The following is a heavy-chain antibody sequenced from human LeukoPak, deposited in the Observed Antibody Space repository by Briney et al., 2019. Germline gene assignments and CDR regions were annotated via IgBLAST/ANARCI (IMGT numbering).Heavy chain of an antibody. CDR1: GFTFGSYG. CDR3: AIMHGYYDGSGYWVQ. V-gene: IGHV3-23*01. CDR2: ITPNADRT. J-gene: IGHJ1*01. Sequence: GGSLTLSCPASGFTFGSYGMSWVRQAPGKGLEWVSFITPNADRTSYADSVEGRFTISRDNPRNTLYMQMNSLRDEDTALYYCAIMHGYYDGSGYWVQWGQGTLVTVSS. D-gene: IGHD3-22*01.